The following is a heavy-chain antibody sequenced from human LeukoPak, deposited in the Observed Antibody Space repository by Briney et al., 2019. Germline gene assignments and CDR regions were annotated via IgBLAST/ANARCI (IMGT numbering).Heavy chain of an antibody. D-gene: IGHD3-16*02. CDR1: GFNVRSYA. CDR3: SKGTKERFGELSPD. CDR2: ISVSGNNK. Sequence: GGSLSLSCAASGFNVRSYAMWWVSQAPGKWMEWISYISVSGNNKYYTDSMKGRFTISKDNSKNTLYLQMNSQRADGSAVYYCSKGTKERFGELSPDWGQGILVTVSS. J-gene: IGHJ4*02. V-gene: IGHV3-23*01.